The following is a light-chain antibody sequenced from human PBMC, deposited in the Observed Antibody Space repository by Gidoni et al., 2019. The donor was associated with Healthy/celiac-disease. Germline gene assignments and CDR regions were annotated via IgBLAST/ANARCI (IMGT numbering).Light chain of an antibody. V-gene: IGKV3D-7*01. CDR1: QSVSSSY. Sequence: PGERVTRSCRASQSVSSSYLPWHQQKPGQAPRLLIYGASTRATSIPARFSGSGSGTAFTLTISSLQPEDFAVYYCQQYDNLPKTFGQGTKVEIK. J-gene: IGKJ1*01. CDR3: QQYDNLPKT. CDR2: GAS.